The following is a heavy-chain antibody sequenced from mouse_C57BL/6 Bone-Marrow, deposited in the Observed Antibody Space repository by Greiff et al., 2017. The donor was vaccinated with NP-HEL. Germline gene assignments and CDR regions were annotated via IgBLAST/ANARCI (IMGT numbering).Heavy chain of an antibody. CDR3: ARRYYGNYVDDY. CDR1: GYAFTNYL. Sequence: VQLQQSGAELVRPGTSVKVSCKASGYAFTNYLIEWVKQRPGQGLEWIGVINPGSGGTNYNEKFKGKATLTADKSSSTAYMQLSSLTSEDSAVYFCARRYYGNYVDDYWGQGTTLTVSS. V-gene: IGHV1-54*01. D-gene: IGHD2-1*01. J-gene: IGHJ2*01. CDR2: INPGSGGT.